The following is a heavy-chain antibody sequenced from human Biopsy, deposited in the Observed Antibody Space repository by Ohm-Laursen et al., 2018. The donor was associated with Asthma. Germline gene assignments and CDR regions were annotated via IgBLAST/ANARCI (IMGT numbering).Heavy chain of an antibody. CDR3: ARASVAASSNWFDP. CDR2: INHRGST. V-gene: IGHV4-34*01. Sequence: GTLSLTCSVYGGSFSNYYWTWIRQPPGKGLEWIGEINHRGSTNYNPSLKSRVTLSVDTSKNQFSVKLRSVTAADTAAYYCARASVAASSNWFDPWGQGTLVTVSS. D-gene: IGHD6-19*01. CDR1: GGSFSNYY. J-gene: IGHJ5*02.